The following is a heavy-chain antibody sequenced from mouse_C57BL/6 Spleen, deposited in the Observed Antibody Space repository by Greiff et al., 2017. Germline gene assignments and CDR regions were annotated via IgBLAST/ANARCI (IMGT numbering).Heavy chain of an antibody. CDR2: IHPNSGST. D-gene: IGHD2-5*01. J-gene: IGHJ2*01. V-gene: IGHV1-64*01. CDR1: GYTFTSYW. Sequence: VQLQESGAELVKPGASVKLSCKASGYTFTSYWMHWVKQRPGQGLEWIGMIHPNSGSTNYNEKFKSKATLTVDKSSSTAYMQLSSLTSEDSAVYYCAYSTDFDYWGQGTTLTVSS. CDR3: AYSTDFDY.